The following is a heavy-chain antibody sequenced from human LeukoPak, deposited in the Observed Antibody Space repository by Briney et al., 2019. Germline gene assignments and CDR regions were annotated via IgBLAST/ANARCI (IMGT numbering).Heavy chain of an antibody. V-gene: IGHV3-13*01. CDR1: GFTFSSYD. J-gene: IGHJ5*01. D-gene: IGHD6-13*01. Sequence: GGSLRLSCAASGFTFSSYDMHWVRQATGKGLQWVSAIGTAGDTYYPGSVKGRFTISRENAKNSLYLQMNSLRAEDTAVYYCARDLSAGYSSNWYDYWGQGTLVTVSS. CDR2: IGTAGDT. CDR3: ARDLSAGYSSNWYDY.